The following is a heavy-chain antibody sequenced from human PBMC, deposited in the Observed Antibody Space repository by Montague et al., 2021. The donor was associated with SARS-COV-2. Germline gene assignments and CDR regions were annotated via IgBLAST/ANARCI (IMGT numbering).Heavy chain of an antibody. Sequence: SETLSLTCSVSSGSIISSGYYWGWIRQPPGKELEWIGNIYYSGTTYYNPSLQSRGTISVDTSKNHLSLRLSSVTAADTAEYFCARGMIRGVTTPFDYWGQGSQVTV. V-gene: IGHV4-39*02. CDR3: ARGMIRGVTTPFDY. D-gene: IGHD3-10*01. CDR2: IYYSGTT. CDR1: SGSIISSGYY. J-gene: IGHJ4*02.